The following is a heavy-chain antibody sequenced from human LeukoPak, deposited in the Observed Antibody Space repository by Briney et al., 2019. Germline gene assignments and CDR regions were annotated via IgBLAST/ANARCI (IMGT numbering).Heavy chain of an antibody. CDR2: IYYGGST. J-gene: IGHJ4*02. Sequence: SETLSLTCTVSGGSISRSTYYWGWIRQSPGKGLEWIGTIYYGGSTYYNPSLKNRVTISVDTSKNQFSLKLSSVTAADTAVYYCARQLYSSGWYAFDYWGQGTLVTVSS. D-gene: IGHD6-19*01. CDR3: ARQLYSSGWYAFDY. CDR1: GGSISRSTYY. V-gene: IGHV4-39*01.